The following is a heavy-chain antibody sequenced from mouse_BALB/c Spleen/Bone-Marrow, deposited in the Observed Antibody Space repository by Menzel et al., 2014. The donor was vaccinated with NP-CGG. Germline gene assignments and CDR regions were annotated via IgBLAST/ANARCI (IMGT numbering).Heavy chain of an antibody. V-gene: IGHV4-1*02. J-gene: IGHJ2*01. CDR2: ISPDSRTI. D-gene: IGHD1-1*01. CDR1: GFDFSRYW. CDR3: ARPDYYGYLNY. Sequence: EVKLMESGGGLVQPGGSLKLSCAASGFDFSRYWMSWVRRAPGKGLEWIGEISPDSRTINYTPSLKDKFIISRDNAKNTLYLRLNKVRSEDTALYYCARPDYYGYLNYWGQGTTLTVSS.